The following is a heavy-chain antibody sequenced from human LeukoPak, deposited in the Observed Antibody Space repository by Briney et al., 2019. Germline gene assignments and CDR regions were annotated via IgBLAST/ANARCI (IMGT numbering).Heavy chain of an antibody. CDR2: IYYSGST. CDR3: ARGGGTATTYYYYMDV. CDR1: GGSISSYY. V-gene: IGHV4-59*01. D-gene: IGHD5-18*01. J-gene: IGHJ6*03. Sequence: TLSLTCTVSGGSISSYYWSWIRQPPGKGLEWIGYIYYSGSTNYNPSLKSRVTISVDTSKNQFSLKLSSVTAADTAVYYCARGGGTATTYYYYMDVWGKGTTVTISS.